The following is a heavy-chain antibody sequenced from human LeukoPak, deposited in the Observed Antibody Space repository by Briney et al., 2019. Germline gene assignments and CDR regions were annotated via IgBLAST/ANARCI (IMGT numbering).Heavy chain of an antibody. J-gene: IGHJ4*02. CDR3: ARAYYDILTGYYYYYFDY. Sequence: ALVKVSCKASGYTFTGYYMHWVRQAPGQGLEWMGWINPNSGGTNYAQKFQGRVTMTRDTSISTAYMELSRLRSDDTAVYYCARAYYDILTGYYYYYFDYWGQGTLVTVSS. D-gene: IGHD3-9*01. CDR2: INPNSGGT. V-gene: IGHV1-2*02. CDR1: GYTFTGYY.